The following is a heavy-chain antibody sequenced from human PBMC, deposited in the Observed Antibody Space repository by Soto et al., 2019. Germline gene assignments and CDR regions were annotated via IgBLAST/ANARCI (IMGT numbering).Heavy chain of an antibody. D-gene: IGHD2-21*01. J-gene: IGHJ5*02. V-gene: IGHV3-23*01. Sequence: GALRLSCAASGFTISTYAMTWVRQAPGKGLECVSGVTGSGGQIHYADSVKGRFTISKDNSKNTLYLQMSSLREEDTALYYCAKDAVYKDGLWLMDSWGQGTLVTVSS. CDR3: AKDAVYKDGLWLMDS. CDR1: GFTISTYA. CDR2: VTGSGGQI.